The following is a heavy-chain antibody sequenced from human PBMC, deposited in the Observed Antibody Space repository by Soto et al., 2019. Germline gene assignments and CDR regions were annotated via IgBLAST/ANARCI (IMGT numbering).Heavy chain of an antibody. CDR1: GYSISSGYY. CDR3: AXVYYDSSGYYYVDAFDI. Sequence: SETLSLTCAVSGYSISSGYYWGWIRQPPGKGLEWIGSIYHSGSTYYNPSLKSRVTISVDTSKNQFSLRLSSVTAADTAVYYCAXVYYDSSGYYYVDAFDIWGQGTMVTVSS. D-gene: IGHD3-22*01. CDR2: IYHSGST. V-gene: IGHV4-38-2*01. J-gene: IGHJ3*02.